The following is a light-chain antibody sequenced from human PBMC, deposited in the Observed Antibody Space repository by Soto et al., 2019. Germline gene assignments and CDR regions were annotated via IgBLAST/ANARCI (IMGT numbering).Light chain of an antibody. CDR1: QSLSNNSY. CDR2: GAS. Sequence: EIVLTQSPGTLSLSPGERATLXXRXXQSLSNNSYLAWYQQKPGQAPRLLIYGASSRATGIPDRFSGSGSGTDFTLTISRLEPEDFAVYHCQQYGSSPVTFGQGTKVDIK. CDR3: QQYGSSPVT. V-gene: IGKV3-20*01. J-gene: IGKJ1*01.